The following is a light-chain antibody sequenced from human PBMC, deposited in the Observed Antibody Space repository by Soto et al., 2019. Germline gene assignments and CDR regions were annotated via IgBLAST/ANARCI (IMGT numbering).Light chain of an antibody. J-gene: IGKJ1*01. CDR2: AAS. CDR1: QSISSY. CDR3: QQSYSTLTWK. V-gene: IGKV1-39*01. Sequence: DIQMTQSPSSLSASVGDRVTITSLASQSISSYLNWYQQKPGKAPNLLIYAASSLQSGVPSRFSGSGSGTDFTLTISSLQPEDFATYYCQQSYSTLTWKFGQGTKVDIK.